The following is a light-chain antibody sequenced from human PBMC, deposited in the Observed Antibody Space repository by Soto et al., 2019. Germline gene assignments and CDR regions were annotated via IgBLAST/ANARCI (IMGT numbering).Light chain of an antibody. Sequence: TQSPAPLSVSPGERATLSCRASQSVSSNLAWYQQKPGQAPRLLIYGGSTGATGIPARFSGSGSGTEFTLAIRCLQFEDFALYYCQQYNNWPRTFGQGTKVDIK. J-gene: IGKJ1*01. CDR2: GGS. V-gene: IGKV3-15*01. CDR1: QSVSSN. CDR3: QQYNNWPRT.